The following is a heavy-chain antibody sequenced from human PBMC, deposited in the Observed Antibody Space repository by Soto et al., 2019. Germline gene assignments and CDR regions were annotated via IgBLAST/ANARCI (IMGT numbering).Heavy chain of an antibody. CDR1: GGSISSGDYY. CDR3: ARGSGDYGDYWCDY. J-gene: IGHJ4*02. Sequence: SETLSLTCTVSGGSISSGDYYWSWIRQPPGKGLEWIGYIYYSGSTYSNPSLKSRVTISVDTSKDQFSLKLSSVTAADTAVYYCARGSGDYGDYWCDYWGQGTLVTVSS. CDR2: IYYSGST. V-gene: IGHV4-30-4*01. D-gene: IGHD4-17*01.